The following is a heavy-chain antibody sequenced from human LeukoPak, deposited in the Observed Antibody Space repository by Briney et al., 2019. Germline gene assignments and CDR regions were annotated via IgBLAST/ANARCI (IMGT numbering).Heavy chain of an antibody. D-gene: IGHD3-22*01. J-gene: IGHJ4*02. V-gene: IGHV3-21*01. Sequence: GGSLRLSCAASGFSFSSYSMNWVRQAPGKGLEWVSSISSSSSYIYYADSLKGRFTVSRDNAKNSLFLQMNSLRAEDTAVYYCARGGSSGYDYWGQGTLVTVSS. CDR2: ISSSSSYI. CDR1: GFSFSSYS. CDR3: ARGGSSGYDY.